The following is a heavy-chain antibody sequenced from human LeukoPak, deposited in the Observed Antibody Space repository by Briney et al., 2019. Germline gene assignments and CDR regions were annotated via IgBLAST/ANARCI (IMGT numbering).Heavy chain of an antibody. CDR3: ARDRDGGNIDY. V-gene: IGHV3-7*01. CDR2: IKQDGSEK. CDR1: GFTFSSYW. J-gene: IGHJ4*02. Sequence: GGSLRLSCAASGFTFSSYWMSWVRQAPGKGLEWVANIKQDGSEKYYVDSVKGRFTISRDNSKNTLYLQMNSLRAEDTAVYYCARDRDGGNIDYWGQGTLVTVSS. D-gene: IGHD2-15*01.